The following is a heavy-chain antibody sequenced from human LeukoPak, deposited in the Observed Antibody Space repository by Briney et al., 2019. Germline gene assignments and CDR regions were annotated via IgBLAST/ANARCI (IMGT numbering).Heavy chain of an antibody. Sequence: PGGSLRLSCAASGFTFGTYAMHWVRQAPGKGLEWVAFIRYDGTNRYNADSVKGRFTISRDNSKNMLYLQMDSLRTEDTAVYYCAKDKGGLLAKNYFDYWGQGILVTVSS. CDR2: IRYDGTNR. J-gene: IGHJ4*02. D-gene: IGHD5-12*01. V-gene: IGHV3-30*02. CDR3: AKDKGGLLAKNYFDY. CDR1: GFTFGTYA.